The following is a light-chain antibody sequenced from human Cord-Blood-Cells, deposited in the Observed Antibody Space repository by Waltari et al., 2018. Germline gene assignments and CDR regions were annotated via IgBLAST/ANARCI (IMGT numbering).Light chain of an antibody. Sequence: EILLTPSPSTLSLSPGESATLSCRASQSVSSSYLAWYQQKPGQAPRLLIHGASSRATGIPDRFSGSGSGTDFTLTISRLEPEDFAVYYCQQYGSSPYSFGEGTKLEIK. J-gene: IGKJ2*03. V-gene: IGKV3-20*01. CDR1: QSVSSSY. CDR3: QQYGSSPYS. CDR2: GAS.